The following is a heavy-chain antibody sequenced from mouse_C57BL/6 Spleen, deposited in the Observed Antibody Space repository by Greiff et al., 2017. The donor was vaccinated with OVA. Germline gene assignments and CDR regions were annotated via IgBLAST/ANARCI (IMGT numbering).Heavy chain of an antibody. V-gene: IGHV1-61*01. Sequence: VQLQQPGAELVRPGSSVKLSCKASGYTFTSYWMDWVKQRPGQGLEWIGNIYPSDSETHYNQKFKDKATLTVDKSSSTAYMQLSSLTSEDSAVYYCARWELRLQYFDYWGKGTTLTVSS. CDR1: GYTFTSYW. CDR3: ARWELRLQYFDY. CDR2: IYPSDSET. D-gene: IGHD3-2*02. J-gene: IGHJ2*01.